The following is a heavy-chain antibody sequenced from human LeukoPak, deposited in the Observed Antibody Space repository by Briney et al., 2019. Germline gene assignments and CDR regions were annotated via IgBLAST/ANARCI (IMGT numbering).Heavy chain of an antibody. CDR2: IYYSGSS. CDR1: GGSINNGGYY. D-gene: IGHD5-24*01. J-gene: IGHJ4*02. CDR3: ARNRDGYNSFDY. V-gene: IGHV4-31*03. Sequence: SETLSLTCTVSGGSINNGGYYWSWIRQHPGKGLEWIGYIYYSGSSYYNPSLRSRVTISVDTSKNHFSLKLSSVTAADTAVYYCARNRDGYNSFDYWGQGILVTVSS.